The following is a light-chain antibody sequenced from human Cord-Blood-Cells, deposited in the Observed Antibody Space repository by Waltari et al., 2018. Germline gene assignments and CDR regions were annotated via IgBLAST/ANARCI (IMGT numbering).Light chain of an antibody. J-gene: IGLJ2*01. CDR3: SSYTSSGTLV. Sequence: QSALTQPASVSGSPGQSITISCTGTSSDVGGYNYVSWYQQHPGKAPKLMIYDVSNRPSGVSNRFSASKSANTASLSISGLQAEEEANYYCSSYTSSGTLVFGGGTKLTVL. V-gene: IGLV2-14*01. CDR2: DVS. CDR1: SSDVGGYNY.